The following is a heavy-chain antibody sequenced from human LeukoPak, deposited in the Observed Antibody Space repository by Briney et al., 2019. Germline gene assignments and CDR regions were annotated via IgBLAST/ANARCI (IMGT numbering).Heavy chain of an antibody. J-gene: IGHJ4*02. CDR3: ARSVTAPYYCFDN. Sequence: SETLSLTCSVSGGSINNYYWSWIRQPPGKGLEWIGHIFYSGSTYYKSSLKSRVSISVDTSKNQFSLKLNSVTAADTAVYYCARSVTAPYYCFDNWGRGTLVTVSS. CDR2: IFYSGST. D-gene: IGHD2-21*02. CDR1: GGSINNYY. V-gene: IGHV4-59*12.